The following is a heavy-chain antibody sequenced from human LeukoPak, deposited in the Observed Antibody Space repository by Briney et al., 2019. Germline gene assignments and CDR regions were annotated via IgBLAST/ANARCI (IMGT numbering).Heavy chain of an antibody. CDR2: INSNGSST. V-gene: IGHV3-74*01. CDR1: GFTFSNYW. J-gene: IGHJ6*02. Sequence: GGSLRLSCAASGFTFSNYWMHWVRQAPGKGLVWVSRINSNGSSTSYADSVKGRFTISRDNSKNTLYLQMNSLRAEDTAVYYCAKGRVSYYYGMDVWGQGTTVTVSS. CDR3: AKGRVSYYYGMDV. D-gene: IGHD3-10*01.